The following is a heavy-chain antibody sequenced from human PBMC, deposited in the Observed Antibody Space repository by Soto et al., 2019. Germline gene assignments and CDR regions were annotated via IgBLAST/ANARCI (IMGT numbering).Heavy chain of an antibody. V-gene: IGHV1-69*01. CDR2: IIPIFGTA. CDR3: ARGSKHVSGRPDYYYYYGMDV. CDR1: GGTFSSYA. Sequence: QVQLVQSGAEVKKPGSSVKVSCKASGGTFSSYAISWVRQAPGQGLESMGGIIPIFGTANYAQKFQGRVTITADESTSTAYMELSSLRSEDTAVYYCARGSKHVSGRPDYYYYYGMDVWGQGTTVTVSS. D-gene: IGHD2-2*01. J-gene: IGHJ6*02.